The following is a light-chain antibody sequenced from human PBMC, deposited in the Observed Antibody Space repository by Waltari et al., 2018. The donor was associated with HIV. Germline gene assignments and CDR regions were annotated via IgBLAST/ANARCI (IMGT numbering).Light chain of an antibody. Sequence: QSALTQPASVSGSPGQSITISCTGTSSDVGSYNLVSWYQQYPGKAPKLMIYEVSKRPSGVSNRFSGSKSGNTASLTISWLQAEDEADYYCCSYAGSSTVVFGGGTKLTVL. CDR2: EVS. CDR1: SSDVGSYNL. V-gene: IGLV2-23*02. CDR3: CSYAGSSTVV. J-gene: IGLJ2*01.